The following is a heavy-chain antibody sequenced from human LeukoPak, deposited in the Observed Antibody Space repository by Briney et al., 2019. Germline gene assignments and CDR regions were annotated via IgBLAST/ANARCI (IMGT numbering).Heavy chain of an antibody. J-gene: IGHJ4*02. D-gene: IGHD2-21*01. V-gene: IGHV1-69*01. CDR3: ARGLYCGGDCYYYFDY. CDR2: IMPIFGTA. CDR1: GGTFSSYA. Sequence: SVKVSCKASGGTFSSYAISWVRQAPGQGLEWMGGIMPIFGTANYAQKFQGRVTITADESTRTAYMELSSLRSEDTAVYYCARGLYCGGDCYYYFDYWGQGTLVAVSS.